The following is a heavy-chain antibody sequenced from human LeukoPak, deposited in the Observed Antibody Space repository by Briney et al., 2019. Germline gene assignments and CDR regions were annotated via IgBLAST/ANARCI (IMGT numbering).Heavy chain of an antibody. J-gene: IGHJ4*02. Sequence: GGSLRLSCAASGFTFSSYAMSWVRQAPGKGLEWVSAISGSGGSTYYADSVKGRFTISRDNSKNTLYLQMNSLRAEDTAAYYCAKGSQKYSSGWQYFDYWGQGTLVTVSS. D-gene: IGHD6-19*01. V-gene: IGHV3-23*01. CDR3: AKGSQKYSSGWQYFDY. CDR1: GFTFSSYA. CDR2: ISGSGGST.